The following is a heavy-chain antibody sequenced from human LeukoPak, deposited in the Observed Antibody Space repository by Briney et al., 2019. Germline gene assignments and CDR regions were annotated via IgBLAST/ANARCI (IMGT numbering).Heavy chain of an antibody. J-gene: IGHJ6*02. D-gene: IGHD1-26*01. V-gene: IGHV3-30*18. Sequence: GGSLRLSCAASGFTFSSYGMHWVRQAPGKGLEWVAVISYDGSNKYYADSVKGRFTISRDNSKNTLYLQMNSLRAEDTAAYYCAKGLIVGATNVWGQGTTVTVSS. CDR1: GFTFSSYG. CDR3: AKGLIVGATNV. CDR2: ISYDGSNK.